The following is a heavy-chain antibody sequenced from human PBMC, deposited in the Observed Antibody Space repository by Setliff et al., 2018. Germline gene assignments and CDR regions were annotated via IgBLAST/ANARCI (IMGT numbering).Heavy chain of an antibody. Sequence: LRLSCAASGFSYSTFEMNWVRQAPGRGLEWVSYISYGSTIFYADSVKGRFTVSRDNAKNSLYLQMNSLRAEDTAIYYCARGRLSPFDSWGQGTLVTVSS. CDR2: ISYGSTI. V-gene: IGHV3-48*03. CDR1: GFSYSTFE. CDR3: ARGRLSPFDS. J-gene: IGHJ4*02.